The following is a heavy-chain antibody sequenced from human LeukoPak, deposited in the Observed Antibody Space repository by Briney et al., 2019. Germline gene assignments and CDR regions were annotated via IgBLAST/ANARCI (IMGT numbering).Heavy chain of an antibody. Sequence: PGGSLRLSCVASGFTFSTYAMSWVRQSPGRGLEWVSTISNFVGSTYYPDSVKGRFTISRDNSKNTLYLEMNSLRAEDTAVYYCAKDPRDFWSGYYSFDYWGQGTLVTVSS. CDR1: GFTFSTYA. CDR3: AKDPRDFWSGYYSFDY. CDR2: ISNFVGST. D-gene: IGHD3-3*01. J-gene: IGHJ4*02. V-gene: IGHV3-23*01.